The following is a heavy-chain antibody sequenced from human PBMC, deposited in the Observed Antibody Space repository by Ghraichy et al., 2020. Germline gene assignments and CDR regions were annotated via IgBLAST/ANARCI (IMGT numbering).Heavy chain of an antibody. J-gene: IGHJ2*01. CDR1: GFTFSSYA. CDR3: AKAQTYYDFWSGYWYFDL. D-gene: IGHD3-3*01. Sequence: GGSLRLSCAASGFTFSSYAMSWVRQAPGKGLEWVSAISGSGGSTYYADSVKGRFTISRDNSKNTLYLQMNSLRAEDTAVYYCAKAQTYYDFWSGYWYFDLWGRGPLVTVSS. CDR2: ISGSGGST. V-gene: IGHV3-23*01.